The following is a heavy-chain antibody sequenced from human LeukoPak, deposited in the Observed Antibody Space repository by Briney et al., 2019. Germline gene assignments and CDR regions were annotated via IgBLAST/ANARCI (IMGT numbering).Heavy chain of an antibody. V-gene: IGHV3-20*04. CDR3: ARDPYSGSYGDYYYYYMDV. D-gene: IGHD1-26*01. J-gene: IGHJ6*03. CDR2: INWNCSGA. CDR1: GFTFDDYG. Sequence: GGSLRLSCVASGFTFDDYGMSWVRQVPGKGLEWVAGINWNCSGAGYADSVKGRFTISRDNSKHYLYLQMNSLRPEDMSVYYCARDPYSGSYGDYYYYYMDVWGKGNTVPISS.